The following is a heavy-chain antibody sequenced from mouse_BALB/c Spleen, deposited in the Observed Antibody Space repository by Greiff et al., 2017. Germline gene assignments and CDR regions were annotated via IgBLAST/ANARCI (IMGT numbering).Heavy chain of an antibody. CDR2: IDPANGNT. CDR1: GFNIKDTY. V-gene: IGHV14-3*02. Sequence: VQLQQSGAELVKPGASVKLSCTASGFNIKDTYMHWVKQRPEQGLEWIGRIDPANGNTKYDPKFQGKATITADTSSNTAYLQLSSLTSEDTAVYYGARDRGRSFDYWGQGTTLTVSS. CDR3: ARDRGRSFDY. J-gene: IGHJ2*01. D-gene: IGHD1-1*01.